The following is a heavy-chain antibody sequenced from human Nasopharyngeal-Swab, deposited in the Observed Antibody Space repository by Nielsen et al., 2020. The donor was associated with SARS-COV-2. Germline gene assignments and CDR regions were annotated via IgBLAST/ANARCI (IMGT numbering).Heavy chain of an antibody. J-gene: IGHJ4*02. CDR2: ISGIGHTT. CDR3: ARGGLYSDYEDYYCDF. D-gene: IGHD5-12*01. V-gene: IGHV3-23*01. CDR1: GFTFRNSP. Sequence: GESLKISCAASGFTFRNSPMNWVRQAPGKGLEWVSGISGIGHTTYHADSVQGRFTISRDNSKNTFYLQMNNLRVEDTAVYYCARGGLYSDYEDYYCDFWGQGTLVSVSS.